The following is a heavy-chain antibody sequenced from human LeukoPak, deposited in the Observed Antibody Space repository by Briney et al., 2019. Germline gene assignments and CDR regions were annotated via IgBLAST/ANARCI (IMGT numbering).Heavy chain of an antibody. Sequence: GGSLRLSCAASGFTFSSYSMNWVRQAPGKGLEWVSYISSSSTIYYADSVKGRFTISRDNAKNSLYLQMNSLRDEDTAVYYCARLGYDFWSKDYWGQGTLVTVSS. D-gene: IGHD3-3*01. CDR2: ISSSSTI. CDR3: ARLGYDFWSKDY. CDR1: GFTFSSYS. J-gene: IGHJ4*02. V-gene: IGHV3-48*02.